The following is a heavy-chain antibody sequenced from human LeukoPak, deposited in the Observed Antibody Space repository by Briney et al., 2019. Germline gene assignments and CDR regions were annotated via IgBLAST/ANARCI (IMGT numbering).Heavy chain of an antibody. CDR2: ISGSGGST. CDR1: GFTFSSHA. J-gene: IGHJ6*02. CDR3: ARSMVRGVIYGIDV. D-gene: IGHD3-10*01. V-gene: IGHV3-23*01. Sequence: GGSLRLSCAASGFTFSSHAMSWVRQAPGKGLEWVSAISGSGGSTYYADSVKGRFTISRDNSKNTLYLQMNSLRAEDTAVYYCARSMVRGVIYGIDVWGQGTTVTVSS.